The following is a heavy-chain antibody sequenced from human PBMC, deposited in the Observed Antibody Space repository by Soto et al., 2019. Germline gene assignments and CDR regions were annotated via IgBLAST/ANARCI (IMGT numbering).Heavy chain of an antibody. D-gene: IGHD3-10*01. Sequence: ASVKVSCKASGYTFTSYYMHWVRQAPGQGLEWMGIINPSGGSTSYAQKFQGRVTMTRDTSTSTVYMELSSLRSEDTAVYYCAREEWYYYGSGSYYNSIDYYYYRMDVWGQGTTVTVSS. CDR3: AREEWYYYGSGSYYNSIDYYYYRMDV. J-gene: IGHJ6*02. CDR2: INPSGGST. V-gene: IGHV1-46*01. CDR1: GYTFTSYY.